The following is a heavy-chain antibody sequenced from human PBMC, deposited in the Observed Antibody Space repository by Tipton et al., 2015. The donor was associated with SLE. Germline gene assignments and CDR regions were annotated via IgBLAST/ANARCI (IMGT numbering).Heavy chain of an antibody. CDR2: ISSSSSYI. CDR3: AKGPYGDYRYYFDY. CDR1: GFTFSSYS. V-gene: IGHV3-21*01. Sequence: SLRLSCAASGFTFSSYSMNWVRQAPGKGLEWVSSISSSSSYIYYADSVKGRFTISRDNSKNTLYLQMNSLRAEDTAVYYCAKGPYGDYRYYFDYWGQGTLVTVSS. D-gene: IGHD4-17*01. J-gene: IGHJ4*02.